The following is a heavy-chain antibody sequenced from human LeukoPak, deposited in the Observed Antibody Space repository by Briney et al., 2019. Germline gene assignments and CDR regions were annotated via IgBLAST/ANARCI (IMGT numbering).Heavy chain of an antibody. CDR3: ASAVGALKNFDY. V-gene: IGHV1-69*05. J-gene: IGHJ4*02. CDR2: IIPIFGTA. Sequence: SVKVSCKASGGTFSSYAFSWVRQAPGQGLEWMGGIIPIFGTANYAQKFQGRVTITRDTSASTAYMELSSLRSEDTAVYYCASAVGALKNFDYWGQGTLVTVSS. D-gene: IGHD1-26*01. CDR1: GGTFSSYA.